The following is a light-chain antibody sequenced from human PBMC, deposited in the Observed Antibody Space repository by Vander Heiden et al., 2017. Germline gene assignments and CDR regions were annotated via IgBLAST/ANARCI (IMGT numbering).Light chain of an antibody. J-gene: IGLJ2*01. V-gene: IGLV1-40*01. CDR3: QSYDSSLSGHHVV. CDR2: GNT. CDR1: SSNIGAGSD. Sequence: QSVLTQPPSVSRPPAQRGTISCTGSSSNIGAGSDVHWYQQLPGTAPKLLIHGNTNRPSGVPDRFSASKSGTSASLAIAGLQAEDEADYYCQSYDSSLSGHHVVFGGGTKLTVI.